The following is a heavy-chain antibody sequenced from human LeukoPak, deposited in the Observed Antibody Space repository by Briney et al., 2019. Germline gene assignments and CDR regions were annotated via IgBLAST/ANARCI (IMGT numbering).Heavy chain of an antibody. CDR3: ARDEQLLVQKY. V-gene: IGHV3-11*01. D-gene: IGHD6-19*01. CDR2: ISSRGSTI. Sequence: GGSLRLSCAASGFTFSDYYMSWIRQAPGKGLEWVSYISSRGSTIYYADSVKGRFTISRDNAKNSLYLQMNSLRAEDTAVYYCARDEQLLVQKYWGQGTLVTVSS. CDR1: GFTFSDYY. J-gene: IGHJ4*02.